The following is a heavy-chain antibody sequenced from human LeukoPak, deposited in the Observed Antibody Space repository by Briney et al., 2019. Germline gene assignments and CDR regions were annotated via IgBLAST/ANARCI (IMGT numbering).Heavy chain of an antibody. Sequence: GGSLRLSCAASGFTFSSYWMYWVRQAPGKGLVWVSRINSDGSRTTYADSVKGRFTISRDNAENTLSLQMNSLRAEDTAVYYCARAISSGWYSPGIHFWGQGTLVTVSS. CDR1: GFTFSSYW. D-gene: IGHD6-19*01. CDR2: INSDGSRT. J-gene: IGHJ4*02. V-gene: IGHV3-74*03. CDR3: ARAISSGWYSPGIHF.